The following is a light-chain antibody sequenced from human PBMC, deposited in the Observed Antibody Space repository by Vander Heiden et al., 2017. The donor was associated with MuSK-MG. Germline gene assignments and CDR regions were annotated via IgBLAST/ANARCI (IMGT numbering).Light chain of an antibody. CDR3: QQYYTHCT. V-gene: IGKV1-5*03. J-gene: IGKJ4*01. CDR1: ESILGS. Sequence: DIQMTHSPSTLSASVGDRVTLTFRASESILGSFDCYQQKPGNAPNLLIYKASSLKSGVPSRFSGSGSGTEFTLTISSLQPDDFATYYCQQYYTHCTFGGGTKVEI. CDR2: KAS.